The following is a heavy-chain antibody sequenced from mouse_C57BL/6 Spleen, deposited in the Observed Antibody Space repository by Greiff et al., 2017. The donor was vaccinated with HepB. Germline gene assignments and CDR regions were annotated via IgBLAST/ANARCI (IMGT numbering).Heavy chain of an antibody. J-gene: IGHJ1*03. D-gene: IGHD1-1*02. CDR1: GFTFSSYG. V-gene: IGHV5-6*01. Sequence: EVMLVESGGDLVKPGGSLKLSCAASGFTFSSYGMSWVRQTPDKRLEWVATISSGGSYTYYPDSVKGRFTISRDNAKNTLYLQMSSLKSEDTAMYYCARHMDGRSYWYFDVWGTGTTVTVSS. CDR2: ISSGGSYT. CDR3: ARHMDGRSYWYFDV.